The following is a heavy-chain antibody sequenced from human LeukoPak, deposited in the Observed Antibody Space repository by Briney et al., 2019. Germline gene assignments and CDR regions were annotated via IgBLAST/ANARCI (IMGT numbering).Heavy chain of an antibody. J-gene: IGHJ4*02. CDR2: INHSGST. CDR1: GGSFSGYY. Sequence: PSETLSLTCAVYGGSFSGYYWSWIRQPPGKGLEWIGEINHSGSTNYNPSLKSRVTISVDTSKNQFSLKLSSVTAADTAVYYCARVSVAGGYYFDYWGQGTLVTVSS. V-gene: IGHV4-34*01. D-gene: IGHD6-19*01. CDR3: ARVSVAGGYYFDY.